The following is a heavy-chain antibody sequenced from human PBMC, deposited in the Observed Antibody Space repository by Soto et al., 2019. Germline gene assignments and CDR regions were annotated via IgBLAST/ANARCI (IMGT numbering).Heavy chain of an antibody. CDR3: ARIQSDQPLGYYGMDV. Sequence: QVQLVQSGAEVKKPGASVKVSCKASGYTFTSYDINWVRQATGQGLEWMGWMNPNSGNTGYAQKFQGRVTMTRNTSISTAYMELSSLRSEDTAVYYCARIQSDQPLGYYGMDVWGQGTTVTVSS. D-gene: IGHD2-2*01. CDR2: MNPNSGNT. CDR1: GYTFTSYD. V-gene: IGHV1-8*01. J-gene: IGHJ6*02.